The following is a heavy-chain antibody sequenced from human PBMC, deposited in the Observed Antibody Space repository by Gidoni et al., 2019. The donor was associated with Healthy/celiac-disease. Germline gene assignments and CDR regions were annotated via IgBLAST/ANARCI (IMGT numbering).Heavy chain of an antibody. CDR2: INHSGST. V-gene: IGHV4-34*01. D-gene: IGHD5-12*01. CDR3: ARGKRTERWLHRNAFDI. Sequence: QVQLQQRGAGLLKPSATLSLTFAVHGGSFSGYYWSWIRQPPGKGLEWIGEINHSGSTNYNPSRKSRVTISVDTSKNKFSRKLSSVTAADTAVYYCARGKRTERWLHRNAFDIWGQGTMVTVSS. CDR1: GGSFSGYY. J-gene: IGHJ3*02.